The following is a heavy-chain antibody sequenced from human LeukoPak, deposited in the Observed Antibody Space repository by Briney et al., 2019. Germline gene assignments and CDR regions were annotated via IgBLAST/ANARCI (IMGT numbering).Heavy chain of an antibody. Sequence: PSEALSLTCTVSGGSISSYYWSWIRQPPGKGLEWIGNIYDSGSTNYNPSLKSRVTISVDTSKNQCSLKLSSVTAADTAVYYCARQSISGSSLSYFDYWGQGTLVNVSS. CDR1: GGSISSYY. V-gene: IGHV4-59*01. D-gene: IGHD3-22*01. J-gene: IGHJ4*02. CDR2: IYDSGST. CDR3: ARQSISGSSLSYFDY.